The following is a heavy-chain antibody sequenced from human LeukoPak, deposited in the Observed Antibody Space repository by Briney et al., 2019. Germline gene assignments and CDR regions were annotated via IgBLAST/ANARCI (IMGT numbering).Heavy chain of an antibody. D-gene: IGHD4-11*01. V-gene: IGHV4-39*07. CDR2: IYYSGST. CDR3: SVQSQSVWFDP. CDR1: GGSISSSSYY. J-gene: IGHJ5*02. Sequence: SETLSLTCNVSGGSISSSSYYWGWIRQPPGKGLEWIGSIYYSGSTYYNSSLKSRVTISVDTSKNQFSLKLSSVTAADTAVYYCSVQSQSVWFDPWGQGTLVTVSS.